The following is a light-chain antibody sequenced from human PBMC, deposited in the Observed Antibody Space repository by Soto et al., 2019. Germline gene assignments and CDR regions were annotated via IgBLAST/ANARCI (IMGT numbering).Light chain of an antibody. J-gene: IGKJ2*02. CDR2: DAS. Sequence: IQMTQSPSSLSTSVGDRVTITCQASQDIKNYLIWYQHKAGRAPKLLIYDASTLETGVSSRFSGSGSGTHFTLTISSLQPEDMATYYCQQFDSVPCTFGQGTKLEMK. CDR3: QQFDSVPCT. CDR1: QDIKNY. V-gene: IGKV1-33*01.